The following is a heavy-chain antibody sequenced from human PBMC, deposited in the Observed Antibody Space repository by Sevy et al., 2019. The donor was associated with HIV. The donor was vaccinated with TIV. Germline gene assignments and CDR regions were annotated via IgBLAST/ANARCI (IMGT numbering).Heavy chain of an antibody. D-gene: IGHD2-15*01. Sequence: ASVKVSCKGSGYTFNNYIIYWVRQAPGQSLEWMGWVNTASGDTKYSQKFQGRVIITTDTSARTVYMELNNLRSEDTAFYFGARDFCSGGSCCSAFVYWGQGTLVTVSS. J-gene: IGHJ4*02. V-gene: IGHV1-3*04. CDR1: GYTFNNYI. CDR3: ARDFCSGGSCCSAFVY. CDR2: VNTASGDT.